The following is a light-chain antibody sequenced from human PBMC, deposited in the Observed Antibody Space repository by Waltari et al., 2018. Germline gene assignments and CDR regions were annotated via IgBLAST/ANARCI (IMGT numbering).Light chain of an antibody. J-gene: IGLJ1*01. CDR3: VSYAAGSNYV. Sequence: QSALTQPPSASGSPGQSVTISCTGTSGDVGGYNYVSWYQHHPGTAPKVLIYEVSKRPSVVPGRFSGSKSGNTASLTVVGLQGEEEADYYCVSYAAGSNYVFGTGTKVTVL. CDR2: EVS. V-gene: IGLV2-8*01. CDR1: SGDVGGYNY.